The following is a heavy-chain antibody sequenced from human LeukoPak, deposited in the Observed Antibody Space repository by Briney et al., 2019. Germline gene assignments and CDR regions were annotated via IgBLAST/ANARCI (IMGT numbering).Heavy chain of an antibody. D-gene: IGHD6-19*01. CDR3: ARRTAIGSGWYDVDYFDY. CDR1: GYTFTGYH. CDR2: INPSGGST. Sequence: ASVKVSCKASGYTFTGYHMHWVRQAPGQGLEWMGIINPSGGSTSYAQKFQGRVTMTRDTSTSTVYMELSSLRSEDTAVYYCARRTAIGSGWYDVDYFDYWGQGTLVTVSS. J-gene: IGHJ4*02. V-gene: IGHV1-46*01.